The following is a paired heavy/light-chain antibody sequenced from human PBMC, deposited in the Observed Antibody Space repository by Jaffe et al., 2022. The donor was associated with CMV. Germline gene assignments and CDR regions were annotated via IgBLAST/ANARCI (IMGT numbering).Light chain of an antibody. Sequence: EIVLTQSPGTLSLSPGERATLSCRASQSVNSDNLAWYQQKPGQAPRLLIYGASSRAAGIPDRFSGSGSGTDFTLTIGGLEPEDFALYYCQLYGRSPPDTFGQGTKLEI. V-gene: IGKV3-20*01. J-gene: IGKJ2*01. CDR3: QLYGRSPPDT. CDR1: QSVNSDN. CDR2: GAS.
Heavy chain of an antibody. CDR1: GFTFSSHE. D-gene: IGHD2-15*01. Sequence: EVQLVESGGGLVQPGGSLRLSCAASGFTFSSHEMNWVRQAPGKGLEWVSFISSSGTTTLYADSVRGRFTVSRDNADYSLYLQMNSLRAEDTAVYYCARGGFCSGGCSYQGDCGGVCYRFNAFDIWGQGTMVAVSS. CDR2: ISSSGTTT. V-gene: IGHV3-48*03. CDR3: ARGGFCSGGCSYQGDCGGVCYRFNAFDI. J-gene: IGHJ3*02.